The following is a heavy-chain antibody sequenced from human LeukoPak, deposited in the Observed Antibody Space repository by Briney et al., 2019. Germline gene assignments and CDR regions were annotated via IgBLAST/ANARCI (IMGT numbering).Heavy chain of an antibody. V-gene: IGHV1-2*02. J-gene: IGHJ6*03. CDR2: INPNSGGT. CDR3: ARGLFCSSTSCYRYYYYMDV. CDR1: GYTFTSYY. D-gene: IGHD2-2*01. Sequence: ASVKVSCKASGYTFTSYYMHWVRQAPGQGLEWMGWINPNSGGTNYAQKFQGRVTMTRDTSISTAYMELSRLRSDDTAVYYCARGLFCSSTSCYRYYYYMDVWGKGPRPPSP.